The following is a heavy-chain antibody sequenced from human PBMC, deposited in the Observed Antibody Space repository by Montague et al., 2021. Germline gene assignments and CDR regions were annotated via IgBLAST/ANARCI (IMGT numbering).Heavy chain of an antibody. D-gene: IGHD6-13*01. Sequence: PALVKPTQTLTLTCTFSGFSLATSGVGVAWLRQPPGKALEWLALIFWDDDKRYSPSLKSRLTITKDTTKNQVVLTLTNMDPVDTATYFCAPKIAAHKAHDGFSVWGQGTVATVSA. CDR3: APKIAAHKAHDGFSV. J-gene: IGHJ3*01. CDR1: GFSLATSGVG. CDR2: IFWDDDK. V-gene: IGHV2-5*02.